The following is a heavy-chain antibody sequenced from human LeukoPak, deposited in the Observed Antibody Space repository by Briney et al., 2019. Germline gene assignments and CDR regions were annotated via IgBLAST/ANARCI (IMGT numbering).Heavy chain of an antibody. J-gene: IGHJ4*02. CDR2: VSYSGNT. V-gene: IGHV4-59*11. CDR3: ARGGASSRYFGY. CDR1: GGSISGHY. D-gene: IGHD1-26*01. Sequence: SETLSLTCTVSGGSISGHYWSWIRQPPGKGLEWIRFVSYSGNTNYNPSLNGRVTISLDTSKSQFSLSLNSVTAADTAVYFCARGGASSRYFGYWGQGTLVTVSS.